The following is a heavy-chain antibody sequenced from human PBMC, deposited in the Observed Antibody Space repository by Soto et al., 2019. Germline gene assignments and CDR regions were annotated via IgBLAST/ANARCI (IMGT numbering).Heavy chain of an antibody. CDR3: ATWLLREHAYDI. Sequence: GSLRLSCAALGLTITGKKYMSWVRQATGRGLEWVSALYGVDGTYYADSVEGRCTISRDSSKTIVFLQMTNLGPDDTAVYYCATWLLREHAYDIWGLGTTVTVSS. J-gene: IGHJ3*02. V-gene: IGHV3-53*01. CDR2: LYGVDGT. D-gene: IGHD2-15*01. CDR1: GLTITGKKY.